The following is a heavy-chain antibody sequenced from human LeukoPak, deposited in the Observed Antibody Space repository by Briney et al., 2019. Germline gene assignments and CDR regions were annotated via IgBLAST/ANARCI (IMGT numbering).Heavy chain of an antibody. J-gene: IGHJ4*02. CDR2: IRADGITT. V-gene: IGHV3-43*02. Sequence: GGSLRLSCAASGFTFDDYAMHWVRQAPGKGLEWVSLIRADGITTYYADSVKGRFTVSRDSSKNSLYLQMNSLKTEDSALYYCAKDYYWGQGTLVTVSS. CDR3: AKDYY. CDR1: GFTFDDYA.